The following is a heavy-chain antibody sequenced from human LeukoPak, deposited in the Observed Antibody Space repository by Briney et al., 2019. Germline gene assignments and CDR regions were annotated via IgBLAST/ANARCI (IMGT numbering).Heavy chain of an antibody. CDR3: AKPWITMVRGVMYDFDY. Sequence: GGSLRLSCAASGFTFSSYGMSWVRQAPGKGLEWVSAISGSGGSTYYADSVKGRFTISRDNSKNTLYLQMNSLRAEDTAVYYCAKPWITMVRGVMYDFDYWGQGTLVTVSS. CDR2: ISGSGGST. CDR1: GFTFSSYG. V-gene: IGHV3-23*01. J-gene: IGHJ4*02. D-gene: IGHD3-10*01.